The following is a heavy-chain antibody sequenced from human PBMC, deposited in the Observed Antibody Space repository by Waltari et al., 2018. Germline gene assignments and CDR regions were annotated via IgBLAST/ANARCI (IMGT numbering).Heavy chain of an antibody. CDR2: ISCSGST. J-gene: IGHJ4*02. Sequence: QVQLQESGPGLVKASQTLSLTCTVSGDSISRGDYCWNWIRQHPGKGLEWIGYISCSGSTYYNPSLNSRVTISVETSQNQFSLKLSSVTAADTAVYYCARATFGDLFLFDFWGPGTLVSVSS. D-gene: IGHD3-10*01. CDR3: ARATFGDLFLFDF. CDR1: GDSISRGDYC. V-gene: IGHV4-31*03.